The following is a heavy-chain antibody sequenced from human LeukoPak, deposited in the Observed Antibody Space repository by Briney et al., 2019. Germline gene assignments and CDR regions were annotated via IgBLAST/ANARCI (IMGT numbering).Heavy chain of an antibody. CDR1: GYTFTSYA. CDR2: INTNTGNP. J-gene: IGHJ6*02. D-gene: IGHD5-12*01. V-gene: IGHV7-4-1*02. Sequence: ASVKVSCKASGYTFTSYAMNWVRQAPGQGLEWMGWINTNTGNPTYAQGFTGRFVFSLDTSVSTAYPQISSLKAEDTAVYYCARGGEDIVATSRRYYYGMDVWGQGTTVTVSS. CDR3: ARGGEDIVATSRRYYYGMDV.